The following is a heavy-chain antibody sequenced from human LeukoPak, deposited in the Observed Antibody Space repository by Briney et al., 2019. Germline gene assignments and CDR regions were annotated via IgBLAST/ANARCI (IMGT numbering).Heavy chain of an antibody. J-gene: IGHJ5*02. CDR2: IYYSGST. CDR3: ARDDYYYDSSGYLA. D-gene: IGHD3-22*01. V-gene: IGHV4-30-4*02. CDR1: GGSISSGDYY. Sequence: PSETLSLTCTVSGGSISSGDYYWSWIRQPPGKGLEWIGCIYYSGSTYYNPSLKSRVTISVDTSKNQFSLKLSSVTAADTAVYYCARDDYYYDSSGYLAWGQGTPVTVSS.